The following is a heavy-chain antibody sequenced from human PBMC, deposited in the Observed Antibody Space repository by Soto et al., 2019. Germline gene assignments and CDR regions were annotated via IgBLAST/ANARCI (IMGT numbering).Heavy chain of an antibody. CDR3: AKDEGTSSTVFDY. J-gene: IGHJ4*02. CDR2: ITATNGYT. V-gene: IGHV3-23*01. D-gene: IGHD4-4*01. Sequence: DVQLLESGGASVQPGGSLRLSCLASGFNFKAYAMGWVRQAPGKGLEWVSRITATNGYTYYAESVRGRFTISRDNSGNSLFLQMNGLRPEDAALYYCAKDEGTSSTVFDYWGQGTLVTVSS. CDR1: GFNFKAYA.